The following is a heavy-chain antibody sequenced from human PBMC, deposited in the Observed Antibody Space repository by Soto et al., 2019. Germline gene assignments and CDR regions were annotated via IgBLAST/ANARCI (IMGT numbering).Heavy chain of an antibody. J-gene: IGHJ4*01. CDR3: ARGEQYSGRIFDY. CDR2: TYYRSKWYY. D-gene: IGHD1-26*01. CDR1: GDSVSSNSAG. V-gene: IGHV6-1*01. Sequence: SQTLSLTCAITGDSVSSNSAGWSWVRQSPSRGLEWLGRTYYRSKWYYEYSVSVRGRITINPDTSKNQYSLQLNSVTPEDTAVYFCARGEQYSGRIFDYWGQGTLVTVSS.